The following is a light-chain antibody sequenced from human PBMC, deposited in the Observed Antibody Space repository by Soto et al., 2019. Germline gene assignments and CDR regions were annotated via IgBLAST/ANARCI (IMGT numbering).Light chain of an antibody. J-gene: IGKJ2*01. CDR1: QSVSINY. CDR3: QQYGTSPGT. Sequence: EIVLTQSPGTLSLSPGERATLSCRVSQSVSINYLAWYQQKPGRAPRLLIYGASRRATGIRDRFSGSGSGTDFTLTISRLEPEDFAVYYCQQYGTSPGTFGQGTKLEIK. V-gene: IGKV3-20*01. CDR2: GAS.